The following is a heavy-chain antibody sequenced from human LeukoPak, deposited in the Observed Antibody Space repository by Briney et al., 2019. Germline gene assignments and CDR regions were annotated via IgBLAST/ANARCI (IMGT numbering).Heavy chain of an antibody. CDR3: AKRGLAAALSR. V-gene: IGHV3-30*18. D-gene: IGHD6-13*01. CDR1: GFTFSSYG. Sequence: QSGGSLRLSCAASGFTFSSYGMHWVRQAPGKGLEWVAVISYDGSNKYYADSVKGRFTISRDNSKNTLYLQMNRLRAEDTAVYYCAKRGLAAALSRWGQGTLVTVSS. CDR2: ISYDGSNK. J-gene: IGHJ4*02.